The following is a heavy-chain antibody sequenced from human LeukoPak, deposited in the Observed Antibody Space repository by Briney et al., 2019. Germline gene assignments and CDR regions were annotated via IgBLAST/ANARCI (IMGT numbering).Heavy chain of an antibody. CDR3: ARDKYAGYETFDY. D-gene: IGHD5-12*01. J-gene: IGHJ4*02. Sequence: ASVKVSCKASGYTFTGYYIHWVRQAPGQGLEWMGWINPNNGGTNYAQKFQGRVTMTRDTSISTAYMELNRLTSDDTAVYYCARDKYAGYETFDYWGQGTPVTVSS. CDR2: INPNNGGT. V-gene: IGHV1-2*02. CDR1: GYTFTGYY.